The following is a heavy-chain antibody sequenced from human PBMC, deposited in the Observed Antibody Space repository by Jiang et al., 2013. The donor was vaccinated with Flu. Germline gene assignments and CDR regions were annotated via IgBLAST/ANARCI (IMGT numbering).Heavy chain of an antibody. V-gene: IGHV4-39*01. D-gene: IGHD5-18*01. CDR2: IYYSGST. J-gene: IGHJ4*02. CDR3: AXHVRYSYGYFDY. CDR1: GGSISSSSYY. Sequence: GSGLVKPSETLSLTCTVSGGSISSSSYYWGWIRQPPGKGLEWIGSIYYSGSTYYNPSLKSRVTISVDTSKNQFSLKLSSVTATDTAVYYCAXHVRYSYGYFDYWGQGTLVTVSS.